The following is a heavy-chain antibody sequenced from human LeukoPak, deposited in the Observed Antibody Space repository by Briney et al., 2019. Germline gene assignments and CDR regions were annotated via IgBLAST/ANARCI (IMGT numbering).Heavy chain of an antibody. V-gene: IGHV1-8*01. CDR2: MNPNSGNT. CDR1: GYTFTSYD. CDR3: ARSEGYCSGGSCYLFDY. Sequence: ASVKVSCKASGYTFTSYDINWVRQATGQGLEWMGWMNPNSGNTGYAQKFQGRVTMTRNTSISTAYMELSSLRSEDTAVYYCARSEGYCSGGSCYLFDYWGQGPRSPSPQ. J-gene: IGHJ4*02. D-gene: IGHD2-15*01.